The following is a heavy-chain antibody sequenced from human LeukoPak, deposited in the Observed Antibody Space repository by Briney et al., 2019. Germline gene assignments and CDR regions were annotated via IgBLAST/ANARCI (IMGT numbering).Heavy chain of an antibody. Sequence: SETLSLTCTVSGGSISSSSYYWGWIRQPPGKGLEWIGSIYYSGSTYYNPSLKSRVTISVDTSKNQFSLKLSSVTAADTAVYYCARDLVLARLFDYWGQGTLVTVPS. J-gene: IGHJ4*02. CDR2: IYYSGST. V-gene: IGHV4-39*07. CDR1: GGSISSSSYY. CDR3: ARDLVLARLFDY. D-gene: IGHD3-3*01.